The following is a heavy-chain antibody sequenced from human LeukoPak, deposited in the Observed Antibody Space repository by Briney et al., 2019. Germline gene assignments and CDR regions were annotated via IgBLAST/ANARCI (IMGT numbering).Heavy chain of an antibody. Sequence: ASVKVSCKVSGYTLTELSMHWVRQAPGQGLEWVGWISAFNGNTNYARRLQGRVTMTTDTSTTTAYIELRSLRSDDTAVYYCARDIYYYDRSDYAYVHYFDYWGQGTLVTVSS. CDR1: GYTLTELS. D-gene: IGHD3-22*01. V-gene: IGHV1-18*01. CDR3: ARDIYYYDRSDYAYVHYFDY. CDR2: ISAFNGNT. J-gene: IGHJ4*02.